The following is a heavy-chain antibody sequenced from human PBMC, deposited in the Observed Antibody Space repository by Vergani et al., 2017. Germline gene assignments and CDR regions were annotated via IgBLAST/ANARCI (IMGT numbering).Heavy chain of an antibody. CDR2: INQSGST. D-gene: IGHD6-13*01. V-gene: IGHV4-34*01. CDR3: AKTGIASVGTGGVL. Sequence: QVQLQQWGAGLLKPSETLSLTCAVYGGSFSGYYWSWIRQPPGKGLEWIGEINQSGSTNYNPSLKSRVTISVDTSKNQFSLKVTSVTAADTAVYYCAKTGIASVGTGGVLWGQGTQVTVSS. J-gene: IGHJ1*01. CDR1: GGSFSGYY.